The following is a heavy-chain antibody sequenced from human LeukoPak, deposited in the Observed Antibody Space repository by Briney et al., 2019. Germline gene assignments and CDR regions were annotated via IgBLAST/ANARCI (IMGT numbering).Heavy chain of an antibody. Sequence: SVKVSCKASGGTFSSYAISWVRQAPGQGLEWMGRIIPIFGTANYAQKFQGRVTITADKSTSTAYMELSSLRSEDTAVYYCARGADIVATEDYYYYYMDVWGKGTTVTVSS. CDR1: GGTFSSYA. CDR3: ARGADIVATEDYYYYYMDV. V-gene: IGHV1-69*06. D-gene: IGHD5-12*01. CDR2: IIPIFGTA. J-gene: IGHJ6*03.